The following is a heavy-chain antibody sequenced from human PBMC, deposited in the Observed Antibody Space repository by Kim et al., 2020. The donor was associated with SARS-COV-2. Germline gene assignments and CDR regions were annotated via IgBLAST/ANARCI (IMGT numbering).Heavy chain of an antibody. CDR2: INPNSGGT. D-gene: IGHD1-1*01. CDR1: GYTFTGYY. J-gene: IGHJ5*02. V-gene: IGHV1-2*02. Sequence: ASVKVSCKASGYTFTGYYMHWVRQAPGQGLEWMGWINPNSGGTNYAQKFQGRVTMTRDTSISTAYMELSRLRSDDTAVYYCAREVRVNDYPFDPWGQGTLVTVSS. CDR3: AREVRVNDYPFDP.